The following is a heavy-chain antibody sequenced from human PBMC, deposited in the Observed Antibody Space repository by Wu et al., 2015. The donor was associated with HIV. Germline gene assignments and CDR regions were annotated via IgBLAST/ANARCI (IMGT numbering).Heavy chain of an antibody. D-gene: IGHD6-6*01. CDR3: ARAKDGWAARLALDYFDY. J-gene: IGHJ4*02. CDR2: IIPIFGTA. CDR1: GGTFSSYA. Sequence: QVQLVQSGAEVKKPGSSVKVSCKASGGTFSSYAISWVRQAPGQGLEWMGGIIPIFGTANYAQKFQGRVTITADESTSTAYMELSSLRSEDTAVYYCARAKDGWAARLALDYFDYWGQGTLVTVSS. V-gene: IGHV1-69*12.